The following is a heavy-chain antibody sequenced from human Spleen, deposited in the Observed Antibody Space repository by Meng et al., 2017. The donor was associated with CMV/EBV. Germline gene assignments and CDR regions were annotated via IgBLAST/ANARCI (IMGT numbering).Heavy chain of an antibody. CDR1: GGSISSGDYS. Sequence: CTVFGGSISSGDYSWSWIRQPPGKGLEWIGYIYYSGSTYYNPSLKSRVTISVDTSKNQFSLKLSSVTAADTAVYYCARVVAVNWFDPWGQGTLVTVSS. CDR2: IYYSGST. CDR3: ARVVAVNWFDP. J-gene: IGHJ5*02. V-gene: IGHV4-30-4*08.